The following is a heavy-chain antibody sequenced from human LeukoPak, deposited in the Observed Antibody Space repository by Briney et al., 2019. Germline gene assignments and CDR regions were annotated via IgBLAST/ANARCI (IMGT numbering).Heavy chain of an antibody. CDR1: GGTFSSYA. D-gene: IGHD3-9*01. V-gene: IGHV1-69*13. CDR2: IIPIFGTA. CDR3: ARGMPYYDILTGYYTWFDP. J-gene: IGHJ5*02. Sequence: SVKVSCKASGGTFSSYAISWVRQAPVQGLEWMGGIIPIFGTANYAQKFQGRVTITADESTSTAYMELSSLRSEDTAVYYCARGMPYYDILTGYYTWFDPWGQGTLVTVSS.